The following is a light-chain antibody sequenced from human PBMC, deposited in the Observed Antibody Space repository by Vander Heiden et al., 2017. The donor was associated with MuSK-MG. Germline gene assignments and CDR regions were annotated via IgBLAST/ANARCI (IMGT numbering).Light chain of an antibody. J-gene: IGKJ1*01. CDR2: DAS. CDR1: QSISSY. Sequence: IQVTQSPSSLSASVGDRVTITCRASQSISSYLNWYQQKPGKAPNLLIYDASSLESGVPSRFSGSGSGTYFTLTISSLQPEDFVTYYCQQSDSTPRTFGQGTKVEIK. CDR3: QQSDSTPRT. V-gene: IGKV1-39*01.